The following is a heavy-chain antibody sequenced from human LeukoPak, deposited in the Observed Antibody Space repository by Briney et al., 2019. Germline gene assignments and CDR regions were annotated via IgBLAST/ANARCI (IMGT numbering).Heavy chain of an antibody. CDR1: GYTFTGYY. D-gene: IGHD4/OR15-4a*01. V-gene: IGHV1-2*02. J-gene: IGHJ3*02. CDR2: INPNSGGT. CDR3: ARGLWSFRENAFAI. Sequence: ASVKVSCKASGYTFTGYYMHWVRQAPGQGLEWMGWINPNSGGTNYAQKFQGRVTMTRDTSISTAYMELSRLRSDDTAVYYCARGLWSFRENAFAIWGQGTMVTVSS.